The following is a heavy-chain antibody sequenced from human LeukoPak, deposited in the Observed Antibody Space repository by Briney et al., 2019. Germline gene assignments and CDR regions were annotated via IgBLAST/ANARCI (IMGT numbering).Heavy chain of an antibody. J-gene: IGHJ4*02. CDR2: IYYSGST. CDR3: ARHSIFGVPSKAYFDY. V-gene: IGHV4-39*01. CDR1: GGSISSSSYY. D-gene: IGHD3-3*01. Sequence: SETLSPTCTVSGGSISSSSYYWGWIRQPPGRGLEWIGSIYYSGSTYYNPSLKSRVTISVDTSKNQFSLKLSSVTAADTAVYYCARHSIFGVPSKAYFDYWGQGTLVTVSS.